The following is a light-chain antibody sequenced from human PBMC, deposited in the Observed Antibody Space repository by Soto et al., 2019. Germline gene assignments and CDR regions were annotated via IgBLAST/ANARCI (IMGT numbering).Light chain of an antibody. Sequence: EIQMTQSPSDKSASVGDTVTLTCSASQDMRSHVNWYRQKPGKAPQLLIYSASRLQSGVRSRFGGSGSGTDFTLTISYLQPEDLATYYCQQSYTTPPITFGLGKRLAIK. V-gene: IGKV1-39*01. J-gene: IGKJ5*01. CDR1: QDMRSH. CDR2: SAS. CDR3: QQSYTTPPIT.